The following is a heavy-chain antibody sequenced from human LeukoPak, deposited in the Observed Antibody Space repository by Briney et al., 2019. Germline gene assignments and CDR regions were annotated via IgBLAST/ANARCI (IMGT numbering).Heavy chain of an antibody. Sequence: ASVKVSCKASGGTFSSYAISWVRQAPGQGLEWMGGIMPIFGTANYAQKFQGRVTITADKSTSTAYMELSSLRSEDTAVYYCARSELDDILTGYLYYFDYWGQGTLVTVSS. CDR1: GGTFSSYA. CDR3: ARSELDDILTGYLYYFDY. CDR2: IMPIFGTA. J-gene: IGHJ4*02. D-gene: IGHD3-9*01. V-gene: IGHV1-69*06.